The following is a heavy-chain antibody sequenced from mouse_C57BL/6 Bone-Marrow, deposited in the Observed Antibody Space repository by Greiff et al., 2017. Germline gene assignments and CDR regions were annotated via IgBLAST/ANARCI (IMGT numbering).Heavy chain of an antibody. V-gene: IGHV1-64*01. CDR2: IHPNSGST. J-gene: IGHJ2*01. CDR1: GYTFTSYW. D-gene: IGHD2-1*01. Sequence: QVQLQQSGAELVKPGASVKLSCKASGYTFTSYWMHWVKQRPGQGLEWIGMIHPNSGSTNYNEKFKSKATLTVDKSSSTAYMQLSSLTSEDSAVYYCASPSLLPFFDYWGQGTTLTVSS. CDR3: ASPSLLPFFDY.